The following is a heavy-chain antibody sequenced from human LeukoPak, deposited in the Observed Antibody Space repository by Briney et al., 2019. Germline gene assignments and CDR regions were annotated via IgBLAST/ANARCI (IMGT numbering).Heavy chain of an antibody. CDR1: GGSICSGDYY. D-gene: IGHD3-3*01. J-gene: IGHJ5*02. V-gene: IGHV4-30-4*08. Sequence: SQTLSLTCTVSGGSICSGDYYWSWIRQPPGKGLEWIGYIYYSGSTYYNPSLKSRVTISVDTSKNQFSLKLSSVTAADTAVYYCARGRGKRITIFGVTYNWFDPWGQGTLVTVSS. CDR2: IYYSGST. CDR3: ARGRGKRITIFGVTYNWFDP.